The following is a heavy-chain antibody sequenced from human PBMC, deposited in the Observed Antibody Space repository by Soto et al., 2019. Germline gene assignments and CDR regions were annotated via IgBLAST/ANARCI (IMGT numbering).Heavy chain of an antibody. J-gene: IGHJ4*02. CDR2: IYYSGST. CDR3: ARDRLDLSAARFFGY. CDR1: GGSISSGGYS. Sequence: LSLNCTVSGGSISSGGYSWSWIRQHPGKGLDLIGYIYYSGSTYYNPSLKSRVTISVDTSKNQFSLKLSSVTAADTAVYYCARDRLDLSAARFFGYWGQGTLGTVAS. D-gene: IGHD6-6*01. V-gene: IGHV4-31*03.